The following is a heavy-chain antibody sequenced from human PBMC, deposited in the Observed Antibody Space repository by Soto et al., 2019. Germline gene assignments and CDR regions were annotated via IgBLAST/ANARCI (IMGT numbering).Heavy chain of an antibody. Sequence: EVQLVESGGSLVQPGRSLRLSCAASGFTFGSNWMSWVRQAPGKGLEWVANIKRDGSEKYYVDSVKGRFTISRDNAKNTLYLQMNSLRADDTAVYYCASLEWESTGYADYWGQGTLVTVSS. V-gene: IGHV3-7*03. CDR2: IKRDGSEK. D-gene: IGHD3-3*01. CDR1: GFTFGSNW. CDR3: ASLEWESTGYADY. J-gene: IGHJ4*02.